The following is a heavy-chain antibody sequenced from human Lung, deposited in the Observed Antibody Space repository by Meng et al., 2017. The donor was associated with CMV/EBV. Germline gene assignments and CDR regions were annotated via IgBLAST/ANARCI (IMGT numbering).Heavy chain of an antibody. Sequence: GESLKISCAASGFTFSSYEMNWVRQAPGKGLEWVSHISSSGSTIYYADSVKGRFTISRDNAKNSLHLQMDSLRDEDTAVYYCARVPRSRYYCYGMDVWGQGTTVTVSS. CDR1: GFTFSSYE. V-gene: IGHV3-48*03. D-gene: IGHD3-10*01. CDR3: ARVPRSRYYCYGMDV. J-gene: IGHJ6*02. CDR2: ISSSGSTI.